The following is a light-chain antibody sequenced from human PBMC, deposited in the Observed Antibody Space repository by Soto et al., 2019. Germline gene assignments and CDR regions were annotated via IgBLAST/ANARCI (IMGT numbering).Light chain of an antibody. CDR1: SSDVGGYNY. CDR3: CSYAGSSTYV. V-gene: IGLV2-14*01. CDR2: DVS. J-gene: IGLJ1*01. Sequence: LTQPASASGSPGQSIAICCTGTSSDVGGYNYVSWYQQHPGKAPKLMVYDVSNRPSGVSNRFSGSKSGNTASLTISGLQAEDEADYYCCSYAGSSTYVFGTGTKVTVL.